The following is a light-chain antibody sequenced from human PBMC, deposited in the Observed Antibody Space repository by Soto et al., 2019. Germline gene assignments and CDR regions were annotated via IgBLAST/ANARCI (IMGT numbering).Light chain of an antibody. CDR3: QPYHNWPLT. J-gene: IGKJ4*01. Sequence: EVVMTQSPTTLAGSRGEGATLVGRASQGIGDTLAWYQHKPGQTPRLLIYDTSTRATGVPTRFSGSRSGAEFTLTINSLQSEDFAVYYCQPYHNWPLTFGGGTKVDIK. CDR2: DTS. CDR1: QGIGDT. V-gene: IGKV3-15*01.